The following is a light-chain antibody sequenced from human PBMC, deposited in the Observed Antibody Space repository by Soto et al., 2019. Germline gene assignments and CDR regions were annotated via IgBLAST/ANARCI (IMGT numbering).Light chain of an antibody. V-gene: IGLV2-14*01. J-gene: IGLJ3*02. Sequence: QSVLTQPASVSGSPGQSITISCTGTSSDVGGYNYVSWYQQHPGKAPKLMIYDVTNRPSGVSSRFAGSKSGNTASLTISGQQADDEADYYCSSYTTSSTWVFGGGTKLTVL. CDR3: SSYTTSSTWV. CDR1: SSDVGGYNY. CDR2: DVT.